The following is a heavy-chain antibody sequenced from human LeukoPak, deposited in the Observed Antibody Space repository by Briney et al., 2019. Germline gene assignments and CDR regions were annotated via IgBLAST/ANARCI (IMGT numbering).Heavy chain of an antibody. CDR3: SYRIDGYNSDFDY. D-gene: IGHD5-24*01. J-gene: IGHJ4*02. CDR2: IIPIFGTA. CDR1: GGTFSRYA. V-gene: IGHV1-69*06. Sequence: GASVTVSCKASGGTFSRYAISWVRQDPGPALEWIGGIIPIFGTANYAQKFQGRVTITADKSTRTAYMELSSLRSEDTAVYYCSYRIDGYNSDFDYWGQGTLVTVSS.